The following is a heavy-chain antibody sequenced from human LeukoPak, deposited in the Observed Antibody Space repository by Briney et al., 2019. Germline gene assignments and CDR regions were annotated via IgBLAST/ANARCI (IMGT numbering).Heavy chain of an antibody. CDR3: VRVKSSAFDY. V-gene: IGHV3-48*02. Sequence: PGGSLRLSCAASGFTFSSYAMSWVRQAPGKGLEWLSYISGGSITIYYADSVKGRFSISRDNAKNSLYLQMNSLRDEDTAVYYCVRVKSSAFDYWGQGTLVTVSS. J-gene: IGHJ4*02. D-gene: IGHD3-3*02. CDR2: ISGGSITI. CDR1: GFTFSSYA.